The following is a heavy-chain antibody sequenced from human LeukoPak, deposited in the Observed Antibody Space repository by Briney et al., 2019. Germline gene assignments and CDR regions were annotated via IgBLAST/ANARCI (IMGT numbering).Heavy chain of an antibody. D-gene: IGHD3-22*01. Sequence: PGGSLRLSCAASGFTFSSYSMSWVRQAPGKGLEWVSAISGSGGSTYYADSVKGRFAISRDNSKNTLYLQMNSLRAEDTAVYYCAKGALLVPPYYDSSMDHFDIWGQGAMVTVSS. V-gene: IGHV3-23*01. CDR3: AKGALLVPPYYDSSMDHFDI. CDR2: ISGSGGST. J-gene: IGHJ3*02. CDR1: GFTFSSYS.